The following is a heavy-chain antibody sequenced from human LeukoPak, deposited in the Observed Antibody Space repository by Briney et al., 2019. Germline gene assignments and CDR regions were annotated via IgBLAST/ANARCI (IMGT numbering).Heavy chain of an antibody. J-gene: IGHJ4*02. CDR3: ARVEGGRGYSYGFDY. CDR2: IKQDGSEK. D-gene: IGHD5-18*01. CDR1: GFTFSSYW. Sequence: GGSLRLSCAASGFTFSSYWMSWVRQAPGKGLEWVANIKQDGSEKYYVDSVKGRFTISRDNAKNSLYLQMNSLRAEDTALYYCARVEGGRGYSYGFDYWGQGTLVTVSS. V-gene: IGHV3-7*03.